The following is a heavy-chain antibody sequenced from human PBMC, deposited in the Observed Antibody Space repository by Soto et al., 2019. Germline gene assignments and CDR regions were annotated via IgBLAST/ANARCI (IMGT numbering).Heavy chain of an antibody. V-gene: IGHV1-69*13. D-gene: IGHD6-6*01. CDR1: GGTFSSYA. Sequence: ASVKVSCKASGGTFSSYAISWVRQAPGQGLEWMGGIIPIFGTANYAQEFQGRGTITADESTSTAYMELSSLRSEVTAVDYCARAEAARHDYYYYYYGMDVWGQGTTVTVSS. J-gene: IGHJ6*02. CDR3: ARAEAARHDYYYYYYGMDV. CDR2: IIPIFGTA.